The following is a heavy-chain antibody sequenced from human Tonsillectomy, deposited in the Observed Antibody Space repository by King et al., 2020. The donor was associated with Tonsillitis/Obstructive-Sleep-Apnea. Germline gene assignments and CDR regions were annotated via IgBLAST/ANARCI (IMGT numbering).Heavy chain of an antibody. Sequence: VQLQESGPGLVKPSETLSLTCTVSGGSISSYYWSWIRQPPGKGLEWIGYIYYSGSTNYNPSFKSRVTISVDTSKNQFSLKLSSVTADDTAVYYCASAYYDILTGYLDDAFDIWGQGTMVTVSS. D-gene: IGHD3-9*01. CDR2: IYYSGST. CDR3: ASAYYDILTGYLDDAFDI. V-gene: IGHV4-59*08. CDR1: GGSISSYY. J-gene: IGHJ3*02.